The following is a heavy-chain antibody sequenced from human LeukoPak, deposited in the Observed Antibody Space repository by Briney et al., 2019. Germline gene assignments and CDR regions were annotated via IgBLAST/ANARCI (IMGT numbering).Heavy chain of an antibody. CDR1: GYTFTNYD. Sequence: ASVKVSCKASGYTFTNYDINWVRQATGQGLEWMGWMNPNNGDTDYIQKFQGRVTMTRDTSITTAYMELSNLKSDDTAVYYCARGNCRGGSCMTGGFDWGQGTLVTVSS. CDR3: ARGNCRGGSCMTGGFD. CDR2: MNPNNGDT. V-gene: IGHV1-8*01. J-gene: IGHJ4*02. D-gene: IGHD2-15*01.